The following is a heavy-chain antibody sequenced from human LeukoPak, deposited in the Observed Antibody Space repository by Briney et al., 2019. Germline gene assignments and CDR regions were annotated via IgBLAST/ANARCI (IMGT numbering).Heavy chain of an antibody. Sequence: GGSLRLSCAASGFTLSVYWMTWVRQAPGKGLEWVANIKPDGGEMYYVDSVKGRFTISRDNAKNSLYLQMNSLTTEDTAMYYCARDRVTGAHHFDPWGQGTLVTVSS. J-gene: IGHJ5*02. CDR1: GFTLSVYW. CDR3: ARDRVTGAHHFDP. CDR2: IKPDGGEM. V-gene: IGHV3-7*03. D-gene: IGHD2/OR15-2a*01.